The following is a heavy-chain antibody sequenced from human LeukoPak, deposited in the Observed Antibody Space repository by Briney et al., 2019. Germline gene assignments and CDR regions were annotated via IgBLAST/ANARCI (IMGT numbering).Heavy chain of an antibody. J-gene: IGHJ4*02. CDR3: ARSRTYGDYGRGLDY. CDR2: MKGDGSKE. Sequence: GGSLRLSCAASGFTFSTYWMSWVRQAPGKGLEWVANMKGDGSKEHYVDSVRGRFTISRDNAKNTLYLQMNSLRAEDTAVYYCARSRTYGDYGRGLDYWGQGTLVTVSS. V-gene: IGHV3-7*02. D-gene: IGHD4-17*01. CDR1: GFTFSTYW.